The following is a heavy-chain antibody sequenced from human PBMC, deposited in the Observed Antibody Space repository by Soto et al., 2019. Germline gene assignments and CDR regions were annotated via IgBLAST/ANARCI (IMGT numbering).Heavy chain of an antibody. Sequence: QVQLVESGGGVVQPGRSLRLSCAASGFSFRTYGMHWVRQAPGKGLEWVALIWYDGSNTSYADSVKGRFTISRDNSKNTLFLQMNSLRAEHTARYYCARPDSYQSYYYYMYVWGKGTTVTVSS. CDR1: GFSFRTYG. D-gene: IGHD5-18*01. CDR2: IWYDGSNT. CDR3: ARPDSYQSYYYYMYV. V-gene: IGHV3-33*01. J-gene: IGHJ6*03.